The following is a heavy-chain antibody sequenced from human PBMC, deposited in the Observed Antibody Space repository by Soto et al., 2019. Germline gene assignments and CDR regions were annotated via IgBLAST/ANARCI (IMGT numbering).Heavy chain of an antibody. D-gene: IGHD3-9*01. CDR3: ARVEILTGYNKFGY. V-gene: IGHV4-31*03. J-gene: IGHJ4*02. Sequence: SETLSLTCTVSGGSISRGGYYWSWIRQHPGKGLEWIGYIYYSGSTYYNPSLKSRVTISVDTSKNQFSLKLSSVTAADTAVYYCARVEILTGYNKFGYWGQGTLVTVSS. CDR1: GGSISRGGYY. CDR2: IYYSGST.